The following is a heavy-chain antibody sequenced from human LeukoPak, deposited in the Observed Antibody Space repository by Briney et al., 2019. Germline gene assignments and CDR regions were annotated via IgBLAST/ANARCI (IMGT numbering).Heavy chain of an antibody. D-gene: IGHD5-18*01. CDR2: ISSSSSYI. V-gene: IGHV3-21*01. J-gene: IGHJ4*02. CDR3: ASELKGTAMDFDY. Sequence: GGSLRLSCAASGFTFSSYSMNWVRQAPGKGLEWVSSISSSSSYIYYADSVKGRFTISRDNAKNSLYLQMNSLRAEDTAVYYCASELKGTAMDFDYWGQGTLVTVSS. CDR1: GFTFSSYS.